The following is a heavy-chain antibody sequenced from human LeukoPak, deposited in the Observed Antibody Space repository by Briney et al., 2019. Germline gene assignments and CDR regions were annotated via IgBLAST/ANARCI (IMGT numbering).Heavy chain of an antibody. CDR1: GFTFSSYA. D-gene: IGHD4-11*01. CDR3: AKSYDYRGLFDY. V-gene: IGHV3-23*01. J-gene: IGHJ4*02. CDR2: VSGSGGFT. Sequence: QPGGSLRLSCAASGFTFSSYAMSWVRQAPGKGLEWVSTVSGSGGFTYYADSVKGRFTLSRDNSKNTLYVQMNSRRADDTAIYYCAKSYDYRGLFDYWGQGTLVTVPS.